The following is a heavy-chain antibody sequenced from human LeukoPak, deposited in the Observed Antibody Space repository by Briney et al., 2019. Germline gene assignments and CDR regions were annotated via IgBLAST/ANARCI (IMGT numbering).Heavy chain of an antibody. V-gene: IGHV3-30*04. CDR2: ISYDGSNE. D-gene: IGHD2-2*01. CDR3: AKVSVVVVPAAMDV. CDR1: GFTFSRNA. Sequence: GRSLRLSCAASGFTFSRNAMHWVRQAPGKGLEWVAVISYDGSNEYYADSVKGRFTISRDNSKNTLYLQMNSLRAEDTAVYYCAKVSVVVVPAAMDVWGQGTTVTVSS. J-gene: IGHJ6*02.